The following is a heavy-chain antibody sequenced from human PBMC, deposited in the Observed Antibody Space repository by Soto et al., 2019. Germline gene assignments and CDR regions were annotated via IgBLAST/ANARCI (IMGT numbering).Heavy chain of an antibody. CDR3: ARARAGDAFDL. V-gene: IGHV3-33*01. CDR2: IWDDGSNK. D-gene: IGHD6-19*01. Sequence: QVQLVESGGGVVQPGMSLRLSCAASGFTFSSYGMHWVRQAPGKWLEWVAVIWDDGSNKYYADSMKGRFTISRDNSKNTLYLQMNSLRAEDTAVYYCARARAGDAFDLWGHGTMVTVSS. CDR1: GFTFSSYG. J-gene: IGHJ3*01.